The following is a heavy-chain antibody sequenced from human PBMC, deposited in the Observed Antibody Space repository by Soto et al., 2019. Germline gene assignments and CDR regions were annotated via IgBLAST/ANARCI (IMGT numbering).Heavy chain of an antibody. V-gene: IGHV3-23*01. CDR3: AKDGRFSDYLFSKALDH. D-gene: IGHD1-26*01. Sequence: PGGSLRLSCAASGFTFNTNAMTWVRQAPGKGLEWVSAITGGGGSTYYADYVKGRFTISRDNSKNTLYLQMNSLRAEDTAVYYCAKDGRFSDYLFSKALDHCGQGPLVTVYS. CDR1: GFTFNTNA. CDR2: ITGGGGST. J-gene: IGHJ4*02.